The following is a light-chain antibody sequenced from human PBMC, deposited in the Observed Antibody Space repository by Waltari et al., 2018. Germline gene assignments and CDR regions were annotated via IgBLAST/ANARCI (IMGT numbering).Light chain of an antibody. J-gene: IGKJ1*01. Sequence: DIQMTQSPSSLSASVGDRVTITCRASQSISTYLTWYQQKPGKAPKLLIYAASSLQSGVPSRFSGSGSGTDFTLTINSLQPEDFATYYCQQTSSRRTFGQGTKVEIK. CDR2: AAS. CDR1: QSISTY. V-gene: IGKV1-39*01. CDR3: QQTSSRRT.